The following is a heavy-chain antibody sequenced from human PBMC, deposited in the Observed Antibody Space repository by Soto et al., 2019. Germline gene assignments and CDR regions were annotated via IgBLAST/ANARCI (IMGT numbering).Heavy chain of an antibody. V-gene: IGHV1-58*01. CDR3: AADPEAGGDYYYYGMDV. Sequence: GASVKVSCKASGFTFTSSAVQWVRQARGQRLEWIGWIVVGSGNTNYAQKFQERVTITRDMSTSTAYMELSSLRSEDTAVYYCAADPEAGGDYYYYGMDVWGQGTTVTVS. D-gene: IGHD6-25*01. CDR2: IVVGSGNT. CDR1: GFTFTSSA. J-gene: IGHJ6*02.